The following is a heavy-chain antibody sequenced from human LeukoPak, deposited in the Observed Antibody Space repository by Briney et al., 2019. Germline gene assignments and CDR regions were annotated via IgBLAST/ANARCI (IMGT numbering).Heavy chain of an antibody. D-gene: IGHD4-17*01. CDR2: IYYSGST. V-gene: IGHV4-31*03. Sequence: KPSETLPLTCTVSGGSISSGGYYWSWIRQHPGKGLEWIGYIYYSGSTYYNPSLKSRVTISVDTSKNQFSLKLSSVTAADTAVYYCARVVSNDYGDFYFDYWGQGTLVTVSS. CDR3: ARVVSNDYGDFYFDY. CDR1: GGSISSGGYY. J-gene: IGHJ4*02.